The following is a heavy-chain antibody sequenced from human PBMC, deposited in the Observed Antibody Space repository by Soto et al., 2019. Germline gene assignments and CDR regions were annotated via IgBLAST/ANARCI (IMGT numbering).Heavy chain of an antibody. CDR1: GFTFSSYG. D-gene: IGHD2-2*01. J-gene: IGHJ6*02. Sequence: GALRLSCAASGFTFSSYGMHWVRPAPGKGLEWVAVISYDGSNKYYADSVKGRFTISRDNSKNTLYLQMNSLRAEDTAVYYCAKGEGPQLQRWDYYGMDVWGQGTTVTVSS. V-gene: IGHV3-30*18. CDR3: AKGEGPQLQRWDYYGMDV. CDR2: ISYDGSNK.